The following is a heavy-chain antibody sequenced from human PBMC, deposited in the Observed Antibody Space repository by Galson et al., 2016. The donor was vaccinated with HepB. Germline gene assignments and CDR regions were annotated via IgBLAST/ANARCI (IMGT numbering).Heavy chain of an antibody. D-gene: IGHD6-19*01. J-gene: IGHJ4*02. CDR1: GFAFSDHY. CDR3: AREGSVSGPDFDN. V-gene: IGHV3-72*01. CDR2: TKDRPNSYAA. Sequence: SLRLSCAASGFAFSDHYIDWVRQAPGKGLEWVGRTKDRPNSYAAEYAASVKGRFTISRDDSKNSVYLQMNSLKIEETAVYYCAREGSVSGPDFDNWGQGTLVTVSS.